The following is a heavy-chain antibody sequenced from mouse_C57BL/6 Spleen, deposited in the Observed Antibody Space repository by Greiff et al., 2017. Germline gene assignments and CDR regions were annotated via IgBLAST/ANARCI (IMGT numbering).Heavy chain of an antibody. V-gene: IGHV5-6*01. CDR2: ISSGGSYT. CDR1: GFTFSSYG. D-gene: IGHD4-1*01. J-gene: IGHJ3*01. Sequence: EVHLVESGGDLVKPGGSLKLSCAASGFTFSSYGMSWVRQTPDKRLEWVATISSGGSYTYYPDSVKGRFTISRDNAKNTLYLQLSRLKSEDTAMYYCARGGLGHLFAYWGQGTLVTVSA. CDR3: ARGGLGHLFAY.